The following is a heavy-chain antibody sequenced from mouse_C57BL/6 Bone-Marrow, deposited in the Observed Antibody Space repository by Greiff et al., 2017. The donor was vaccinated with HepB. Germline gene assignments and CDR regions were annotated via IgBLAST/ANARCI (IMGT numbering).Heavy chain of an antibody. CDR1: GYTFTSYW. CDR3: AILPLGRFAY. V-gene: IGHV1-61*01. J-gene: IGHJ3*01. D-gene: IGHD4-1*01. CDR2: IYPSDSET. Sequence: QVQLQQPGAELVRPGSSVKLSCKASGYTFTSYWMDWVKQRPGQGLEWIGNIYPSDSETHYNQKFKDKATLTVDKSSSTAYMQLSSLTSEDSAVYYCAILPLGRFAYWGQGTLVTVSA.